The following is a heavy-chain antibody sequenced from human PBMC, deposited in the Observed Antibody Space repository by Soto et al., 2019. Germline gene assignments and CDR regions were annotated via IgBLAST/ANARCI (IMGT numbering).Heavy chain of an antibody. CDR1: GFTFSSYA. V-gene: IGHV3-23*01. Sequence: EVPLLESGGGLAQPGGSLRLSCAASGFTFSSYAMSWVRQAPGKGLEWVSAISGSGVSTYYADSVKGRFTIARDNSTNTLYLQMSSLRAEDTAVYYCAKSPGMYYYDSSGYYHYDYWCQGTLVTVSS. CDR2: ISGSGVST. CDR3: AKSPGMYYYDSSGYYHYDY. D-gene: IGHD3-22*01. J-gene: IGHJ4*02.